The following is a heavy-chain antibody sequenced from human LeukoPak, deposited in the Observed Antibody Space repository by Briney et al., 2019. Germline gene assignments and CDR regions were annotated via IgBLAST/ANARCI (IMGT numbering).Heavy chain of an antibody. CDR1: GGSFSGYY. J-gene: IGHJ4*02. V-gene: IGHV4-34*01. CDR2: INHSGST. CDR3: ARRRIGGYYGSGSYSLIGTYFDH. D-gene: IGHD3-10*01. Sequence: PSETLSLTCAVYGGSFSGYYWSWIRQPPGKGLEWIGEINHSGSTNYNPSLKSRVTISVDTSKNQFSLKLSSVTAADTAVYYCARRRIGGYYGSGSYSLIGTYFDHWGQGTLVTVSS.